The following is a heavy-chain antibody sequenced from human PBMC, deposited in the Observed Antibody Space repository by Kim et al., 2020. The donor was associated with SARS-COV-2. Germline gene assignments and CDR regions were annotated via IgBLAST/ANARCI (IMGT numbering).Heavy chain of an antibody. V-gene: IGHV3-7*03. D-gene: IGHD6-13*01. J-gene: IGHJ4*02. Sequence: YYVDSVKGRFTISRDNAKNSLYLQMNSLRAEDTAVYYCARVSSSSWHFDYWGQGTLVTVSS. CDR3: ARVSSSSWHFDY.